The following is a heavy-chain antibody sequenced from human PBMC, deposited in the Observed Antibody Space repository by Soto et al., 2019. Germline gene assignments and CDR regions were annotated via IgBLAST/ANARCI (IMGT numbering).Heavy chain of an antibody. CDR2: IYYSGST. CDR1: GGSISSYY. J-gene: IGHJ4*02. D-gene: IGHD3-22*01. Sequence: QVQLQESGPGLVKPSETLSLTCTVSGGSISSYYWSWIRQPPGKGLEWIGYIYYSGSTNYNPSLKSRVTISVDTSKNQFSLKLSSVTAADTAVYYCARVGSRYDSSGYFDYWGQGTLVTVSS. CDR3: ARVGSRYDSSGYFDY. V-gene: IGHV4-59*01.